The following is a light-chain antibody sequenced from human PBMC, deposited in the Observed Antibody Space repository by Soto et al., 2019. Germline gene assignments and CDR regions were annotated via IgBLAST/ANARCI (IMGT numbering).Light chain of an antibody. J-gene: IGKJ4*02. CDR3: QQYSGSTPIT. Sequence: ENVLTQSPGTLSLSPGERATLSCRASQSISSTYLAWYPQKPGQPPRLLMYGASNRATGIPDRFSGSGSGTDFTLTISRLEPEDFAVYYCQQYSGSTPITFGGGTQVEIK. CDR1: QSISSTY. V-gene: IGKV3-20*01. CDR2: GAS.